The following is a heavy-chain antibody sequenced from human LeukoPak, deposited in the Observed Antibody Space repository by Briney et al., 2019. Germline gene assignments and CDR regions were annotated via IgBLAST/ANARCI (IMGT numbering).Heavy chain of an antibody. CDR1: GGSFSGYY. CDR3: ARGGRGGGSHNHFDY. Sequence: PSETLSLTCAVYGGSFSGYYWSWIRQPPGKGLEWIGEINHSGSTNYNPSLKSRVTISVDTSKNQFSLKLSSVTAADTAVCYCARGGRGGGSHNHFDYWGQGTLVTVSS. J-gene: IGHJ4*02. D-gene: IGHD2-15*01. CDR2: INHSGST. V-gene: IGHV4-34*01.